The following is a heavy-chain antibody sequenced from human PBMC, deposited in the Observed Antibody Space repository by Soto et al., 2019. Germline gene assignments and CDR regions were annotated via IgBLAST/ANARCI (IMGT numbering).Heavy chain of an antibody. CDR3: TRGTFGVGMDL. D-gene: IGHD3-10*01. J-gene: IGHJ6*02. CDR1: GFTYPSYD. V-gene: IGHV3-13*01. CDR2: MGGAGAR. Sequence: EVQLVQSGGGLAQPGGSLRLSCAAFGFTYPSYDMVWVRHVAGKDLEWVSSMGGAGAREYAGSVRGRFTISRDKARNSLYLQMDSLRVGDTAVYYCTRGTFGVGMDLWGQGTPVTVSS.